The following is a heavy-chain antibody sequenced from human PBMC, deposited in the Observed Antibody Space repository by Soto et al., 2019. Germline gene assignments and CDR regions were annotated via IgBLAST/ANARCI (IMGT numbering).Heavy chain of an antibody. CDR1: GCSIISSSNH. Sequence: SETLSLTCTVSGCSIISSSNHCGWIRQPPGKGLEWIGNIYYSENTYYNPSLKSRVTISVDTSKNQFSLRLTSVTAADTAVYYCATHPPYGPLDHWGQGTLVTVSS. D-gene: IGHD4-17*01. J-gene: IGHJ4*02. CDR3: ATHPPYGPLDH. V-gene: IGHV4-39*01. CDR2: IYYSENT.